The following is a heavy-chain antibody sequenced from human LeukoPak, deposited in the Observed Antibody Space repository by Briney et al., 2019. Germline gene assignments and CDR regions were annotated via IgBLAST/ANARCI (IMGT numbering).Heavy chain of an antibody. V-gene: IGHV1-69*13. J-gene: IGHJ6*03. D-gene: IGHD3-9*01. Sequence: SVKVSCKASGGTFSSYAISWVRQAPGRGLEWMGGIIPIFGTANYAQKFQGRVTITADESTSTAYMELSSLRSEDTAVYYCARATGYPPYYYYMDVWGKGTTVTISS. CDR2: IIPIFGTA. CDR1: GGTFSSYA. CDR3: ARATGYPPYYYYMDV.